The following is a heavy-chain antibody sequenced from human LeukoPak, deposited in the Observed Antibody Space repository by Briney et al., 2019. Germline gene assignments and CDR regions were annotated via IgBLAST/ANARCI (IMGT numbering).Heavy chain of an antibody. V-gene: IGHV1-2*02. Sequence: ASVKVSCKASGYTLTRYYIHWVRQAPGQEREWMEWSNGNSGGTNYGQKFQGRVTMTRDTSISTANMKLSRLTSDDTYVYYCARGLAVVSPFDFWGQGTLVTVSS. CDR1: GYTLTRYY. CDR2: SNGNSGGT. D-gene: IGHD3-22*01. CDR3: ARGLAVVSPFDF. J-gene: IGHJ4*02.